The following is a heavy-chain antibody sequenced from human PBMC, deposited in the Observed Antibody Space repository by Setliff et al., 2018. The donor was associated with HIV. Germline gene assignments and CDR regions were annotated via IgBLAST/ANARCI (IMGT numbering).Heavy chain of an antibody. CDR2: IKEDGSEK. J-gene: IGHJ6*03. D-gene: IGHD1-1*01. Sequence: GGSLRLSCAASGFTLGSDWMSWVRQAPGKGLEWVASIKEDGSEKYYVDSVRGRFTISRDNAKNSLYLQMNSLRADDTAVYYCARGADGTTGSTPRYYYYYYMDVWGKGTAVTVSS. CDR1: GFTLGSDW. CDR3: ARGADGTTGSTPRYYYYYYMDV. V-gene: IGHV3-7*03.